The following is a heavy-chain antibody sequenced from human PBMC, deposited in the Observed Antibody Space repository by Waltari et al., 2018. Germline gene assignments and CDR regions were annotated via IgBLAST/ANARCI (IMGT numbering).Heavy chain of an antibody. CDR1: GVSLSDYY. Sequence: QVQLQQWGAGLLRPSETLSLTCAVYGVSLSDYYWTWIRPPLGKGLEWIGENILAETTYYNPSLEGRVSIVLDKSKNQFSLQLLSVTAADTALYYCVTGPRDKWVGRYSGEFFHHWGPGTLVTVSS. CDR3: VTGPRDKWVGRYSGEFFHH. V-gene: IGHV4-34*02. D-gene: IGHD6-19*01. CDR2: NILAETT. J-gene: IGHJ1*01.